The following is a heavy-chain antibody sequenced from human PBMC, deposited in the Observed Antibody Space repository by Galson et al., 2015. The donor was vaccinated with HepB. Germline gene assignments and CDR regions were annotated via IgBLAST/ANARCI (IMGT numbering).Heavy chain of an antibody. CDR3: ATRALWFGGHYYYGMGV. D-gene: IGHD3-10*01. Sequence: SVKVSCKVSGYTLTELSMHWVRQAPGKGLEWMGGFDPEDGETIYAQKFQGRVTMTEDTSTDTAYMELSSLRSEDTAVYYCATRALWFGGHYYYGMGVWGQGTTVTVSS. CDR2: FDPEDGET. V-gene: IGHV1-24*01. J-gene: IGHJ6*02. CDR1: GYTLTELS.